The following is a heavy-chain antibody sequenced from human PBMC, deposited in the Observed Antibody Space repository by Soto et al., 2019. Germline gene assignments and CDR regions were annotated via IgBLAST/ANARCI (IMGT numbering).Heavy chain of an antibody. J-gene: IGHJ3*02. Sequence: GESLKISCKGSGYSFTSYWIGWVRQMPGKGLEWMGIIYPGDSDTRYSPSFQGQVTISADKSISTAYLQWRSLKASHSALYYCAGLEASDDFDIWGHGTIVTVS. D-gene: IGHD3-3*01. CDR2: IYPGDSDT. V-gene: IGHV5-51*01. CDR1: GYSFTSYW. CDR3: AGLEASDDFDI.